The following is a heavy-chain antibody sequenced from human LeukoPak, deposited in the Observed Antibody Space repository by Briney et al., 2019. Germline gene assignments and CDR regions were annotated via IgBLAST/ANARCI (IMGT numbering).Heavy chain of an antibody. CDR1: GGSISSSSYY. V-gene: IGHV4-39*07. J-gene: IGHJ4*02. CDR3: TRANYYDSTGYLPVVYPSDY. D-gene: IGHD3-22*01. Sequence: ETLSLTCTVSGGSISSSSYYWGWIRQPPGKGLEWIGSIYYSGSTYYNPSLKSRVTISLDTSKNQFSLKLRSVTAADTAVYYCTRANYYDSTGYLPVVYPSDYWGQGTLVTVSS. CDR2: IYYSGST.